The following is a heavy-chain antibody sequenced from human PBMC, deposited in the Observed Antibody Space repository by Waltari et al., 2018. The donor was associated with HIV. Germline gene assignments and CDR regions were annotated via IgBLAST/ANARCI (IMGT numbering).Heavy chain of an antibody. D-gene: IGHD1-26*01. CDR2: ISWNSGSI. V-gene: IGHV3-9*01. Sequence: EVQLVESGGGLVQPGRSLRLSCAASGFTFDDYAMTWVRQAPGKGLEWVSGISWNSGSIGYADSVKGRFTISRDNAKNSLYLQMNSLRAEDTALYYCAKEASRAHLYGMDVWGQGTTVTVSS. CDR1: GFTFDDYA. CDR3: AKEASRAHLYGMDV. J-gene: IGHJ6*02.